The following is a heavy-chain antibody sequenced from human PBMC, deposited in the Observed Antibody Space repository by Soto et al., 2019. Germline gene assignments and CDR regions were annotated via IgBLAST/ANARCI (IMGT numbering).Heavy chain of an antibody. V-gene: IGHV4-34*01. CDR1: GGSFSGYY. CDR3: ARGRSRVVAADFDY. CDR2: INHSGST. D-gene: IGHD2-2*01. J-gene: IGHJ4*02. Sequence: ASETLSLTCAVYGGSFSGYYWSWIRQPPGKGLEWIGEINHSGSTNYNPSLKSRVTISVDTSKNQFSVKLSSVTAADTAVYYCARGRSRVVAADFDYWGQGILVTVAS.